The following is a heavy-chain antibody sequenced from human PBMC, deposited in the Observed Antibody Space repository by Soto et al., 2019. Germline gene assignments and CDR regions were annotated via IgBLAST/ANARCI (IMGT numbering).Heavy chain of an antibody. J-gene: IGHJ4*02. CDR2: IYYSGST. D-gene: IGHD1-7*01. V-gene: IGHV4-59*07. Sequence: SDALSLTCTVHGGSISRYYWSWMRQPPGTGLEWIGYIYYSGSTNYNPSLKSRVTISVDTSKNQFSLKLSSVTAADTAVYYCARAPRGNYGYPSYFDYWGQGTLVTVS. CDR3: ARAPRGNYGYPSYFDY. CDR1: GGSISRYY.